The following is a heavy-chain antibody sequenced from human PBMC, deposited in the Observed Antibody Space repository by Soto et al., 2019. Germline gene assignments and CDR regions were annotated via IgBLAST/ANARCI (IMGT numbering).Heavy chain of an antibody. V-gene: IGHV4-61*08. D-gene: IGHD2-2*01. CDR1: GGSISSGDYY. CDR2: IYYSGST. J-gene: IGHJ5*02. Sequence: SETLSLTCTVSGGSISSGDYYWSWIRQPPGKGLEWIGYIYYSGSTNYNPSPKSRVTISVDTSKNQFSLKLSSVTAADTAVYYCARDTLGYCISTSCYQLNWFEPWGQGTLVTVSS. CDR3: ARDTLGYCISTSCYQLNWFEP.